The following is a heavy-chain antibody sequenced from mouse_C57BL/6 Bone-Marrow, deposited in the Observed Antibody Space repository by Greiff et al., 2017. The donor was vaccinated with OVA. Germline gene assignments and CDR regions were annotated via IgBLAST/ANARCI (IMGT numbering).Heavy chain of an antibody. CDR2: IDPSDSYT. V-gene: IGHV1-50*01. CDR1: GYTFTSYW. CDR3: ARSSLLTTKDYFDY. J-gene: IGHJ2*01. Sequence: QVQLKQPGAELVKPGASVKLSCKASGYTFTSYWMQWVKQRPGQGLEWIGEIDPSDSYTNYNQKFKGKATLTVDTSSSTAYMQLSSLTSEDSAVYYCARSSLLTTKDYFDYWGQGTTLTVSS. D-gene: IGHD2-12*01.